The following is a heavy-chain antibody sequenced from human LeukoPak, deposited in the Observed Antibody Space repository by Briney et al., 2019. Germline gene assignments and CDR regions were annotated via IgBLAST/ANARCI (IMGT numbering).Heavy chain of an antibody. CDR2: IRYDGSKK. J-gene: IGHJ3*01. CDR1: GFTFSSYG. D-gene: IGHD2-2*01. V-gene: IGHV3-30*02. Sequence: GGXLRLSCAASGFTFSSYGMHWVGQARGKGLEGVAFIRYDGSKKYYADAVKGRVTISRDNSKNRVYVQMNSLRAADTAVYYCAKGYCSSTTCLDAFDVWGQGTMVTVSS. CDR3: AKGYCSSTTCLDAFDV.